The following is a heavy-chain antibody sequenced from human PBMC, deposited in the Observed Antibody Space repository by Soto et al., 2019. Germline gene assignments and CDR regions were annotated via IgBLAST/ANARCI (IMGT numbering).Heavy chain of an antibody. Sequence: EVQLLESGGGLVQPGGSLRLSCAASGFVFSSYAMSWVRQAPGKGLEWVSAISGSGTTAYYADSVKGRFIFSRDNPKNTMYLQMNGLRAEDTAVYFCAKTTDGWFSAFEIWGQGTVVTVSS. J-gene: IGHJ3*02. CDR3: AKTTDGWFSAFEI. CDR2: ISGSGTTA. V-gene: IGHV3-23*01. CDR1: GFVFSSYA. D-gene: IGHD6-19*01.